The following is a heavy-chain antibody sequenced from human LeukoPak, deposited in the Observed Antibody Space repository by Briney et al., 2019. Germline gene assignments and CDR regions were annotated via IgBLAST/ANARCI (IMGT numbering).Heavy chain of an antibody. CDR2: INNDGSIT. D-gene: IGHD1/OR15-1a*01. Sequence: GGSLRLSCAASEFTISRYWMHWVRQAPGKGLVWVSNINNDGSITTYADSVKGRFTISRDNVKNTLFLQMNSLGAEDTALYYCVRGWNITPRSGFDIWGLGTMVTVSS. CDR1: EFTISRYW. J-gene: IGHJ3*02. CDR3: VRGWNITPRSGFDI. V-gene: IGHV3-74*01.